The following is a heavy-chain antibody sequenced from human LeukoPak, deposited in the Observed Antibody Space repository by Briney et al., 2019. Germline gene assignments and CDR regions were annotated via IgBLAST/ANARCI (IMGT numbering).Heavy chain of an antibody. CDR2: INADGDTT. J-gene: IGHJ4*02. CDR3: ARHSAGLGIDY. V-gene: IGHV3-74*01. CDR1: GFTFSSYW. Sequence: GGSLRLSCVASGFTFSSYWMHWVRQAPRKGLAWVSRINADGDTTRYPDSVKGRFTISRDNAKNTLYLQMNSLRAEDTAVYYCARHSAGLGIDYWGEGTLVIV. D-gene: IGHD7-27*01.